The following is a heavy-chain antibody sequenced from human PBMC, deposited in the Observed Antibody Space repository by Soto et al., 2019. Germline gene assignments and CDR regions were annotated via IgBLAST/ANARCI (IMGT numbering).Heavy chain of an antibody. Sequence: ASLKVSCKASGSTFTCYVISWLRQAPVQGLEWMGWISAYNGNTNYAQKLQGRVTMTTDTSTSTAYMELRSLRSDDTAVYYCARDDKSSGWSPGKYGMDVWGQGNKVTGSS. CDR3: ARDDKSSGWSPGKYGMDV. V-gene: IGHV1-18*01. CDR1: GSTFTCYV. CDR2: ISAYNGNT. D-gene: IGHD6-19*01. J-gene: IGHJ6*02.